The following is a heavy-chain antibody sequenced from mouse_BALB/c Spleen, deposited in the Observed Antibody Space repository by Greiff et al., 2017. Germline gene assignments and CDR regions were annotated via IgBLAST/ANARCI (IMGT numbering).Heavy chain of an antibody. CDR1: GFTFSNYW. Sequence: EVKLQESGGGLVQPGGSMKLSCVASGFTFSNYWMNWVRQSPEKGLEWVAEIRLKSNNYATHYAESVKGRFTISRDDSKSSVYLQMNNLRAEDTGIYYYTRDDEGFAYWGQGTLVTVSA. CDR3: TRDDEGFAY. V-gene: IGHV6-6*02. D-gene: IGHD2-12*01. J-gene: IGHJ3*01. CDR2: IRLKSNNYAT.